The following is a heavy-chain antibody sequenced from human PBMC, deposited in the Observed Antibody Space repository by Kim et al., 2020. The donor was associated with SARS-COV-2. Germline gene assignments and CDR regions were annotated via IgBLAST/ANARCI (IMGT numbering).Heavy chain of an antibody. Sequence: YNPSLKRRVTISVDTSKTQFSLKLSSVTAADTAVYYCARGGGRWELPFDYWGQGTLVTVSS. V-gene: IGHV4-39*07. J-gene: IGHJ4*02. D-gene: IGHD1-26*01. CDR3: ARGGGRWELPFDY.